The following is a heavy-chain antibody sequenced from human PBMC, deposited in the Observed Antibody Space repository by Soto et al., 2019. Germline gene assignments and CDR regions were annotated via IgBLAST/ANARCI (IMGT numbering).Heavy chain of an antibody. D-gene: IGHD4-17*01. J-gene: IGHJ4*02. Sequence: QITLKESGPTLVKPTQTLTLTCTFSAFSLSTSGVGVGWIRQPPGKALERLALIYWDDDRRYSPSLKSRLTITKDTSKNQVVLTMTNMDPVDTATYYCAHRQRTVYFDYWGQGTLVTVSS. CDR3: AHRQRTVYFDY. V-gene: IGHV2-5*02. CDR2: IYWDDDR. CDR1: AFSLSTSGVG.